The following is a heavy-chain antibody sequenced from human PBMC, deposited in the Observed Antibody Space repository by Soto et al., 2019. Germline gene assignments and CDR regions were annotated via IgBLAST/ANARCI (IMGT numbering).Heavy chain of an antibody. D-gene: IGHD2-15*01. J-gene: IGHJ5*02. Sequence: QVQLQESGPGLVKPSETLSLTCTVSGGFVSSASYFWSWIRQPPGKEMEFIAYVYYTGTTEYSPSLKSRASISLDTSKNQFSLTLTSVTTADTAIYYCARMRCVEVPYWFDPWGQGILVTVS. CDR2: VYYTGTT. CDR1: GGFVSSASYF. CDR3: ARMRCVEVPYWFDP. V-gene: IGHV4-61*01.